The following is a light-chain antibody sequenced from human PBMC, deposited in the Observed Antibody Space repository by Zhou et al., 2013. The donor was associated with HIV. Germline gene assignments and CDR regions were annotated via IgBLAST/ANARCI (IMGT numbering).Light chain of an antibody. J-gene: IGKJ1*01. CDR3: QQSSSTSWT. CDR1: QSISTN. Sequence: DIQMTQSPSSLSASVGDRVTITCRASQSISTNLNWYQQKPGKAPKLLIYAASGLQSGVPSRFSGSGSGTDFTLTISSLQPEDFATYYCQQSSSTSWTFGQGTKVEIK. V-gene: IGKV1-39*01. CDR2: AAS.